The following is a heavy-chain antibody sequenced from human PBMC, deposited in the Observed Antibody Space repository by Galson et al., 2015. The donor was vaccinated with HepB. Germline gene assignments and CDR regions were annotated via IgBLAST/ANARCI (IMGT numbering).Heavy chain of an antibody. J-gene: IGHJ2*01. D-gene: IGHD3-10*01. CDR1: GFTFSSYW. V-gene: IGHV3-7*03. CDR2: IRQDGSEK. Sequence: SLRLSCAASGFTFSSYWMSWVRQAPGKGLEWVANIRQDGSEKYYVDSVKGRFTISRDNAKNSLYLQMNSLRAEDTAVYYCARGVGLWFGAGYFDLWGRGTLVTVSS. CDR3: ARGVGLWFGAGYFDL.